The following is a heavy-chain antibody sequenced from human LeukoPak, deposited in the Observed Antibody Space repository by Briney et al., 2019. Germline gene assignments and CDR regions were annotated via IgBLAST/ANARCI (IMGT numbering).Heavy chain of an antibody. CDR3: ARDRGSGPIDY. Sequence: GGSLRLSCAASGFTFSSYSMNWVRQAPGKGLEWVSSISSSSSYIYYADSVKGRFTSSRYNAKNSLYLQMNSLRAEDTAVYYCARDRGSGPIDYWGQGTLVTVSS. CDR2: ISSSSSYI. D-gene: IGHD3-10*01. J-gene: IGHJ4*02. V-gene: IGHV3-21*01. CDR1: GFTFSSYS.